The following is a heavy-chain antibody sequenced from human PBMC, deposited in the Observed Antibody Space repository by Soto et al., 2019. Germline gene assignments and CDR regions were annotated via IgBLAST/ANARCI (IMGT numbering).Heavy chain of an antibody. CDR1: GGTFSSYA. D-gene: IGHD3-9*01. J-gene: IGHJ5*02. CDR3: ARSPVLRDILTGYSPYTWFDP. V-gene: IGHV1-69*06. Sequence: SVKVSCKASGGTFSSYAISCVRQAPGQGLEWMGGIIPIFGTANYAQKFQGRVTITADKSTGTAYMELSSLRSEDTAVYYCARSPVLRDILTGYSPYTWFDPWGQGTLVTVSS. CDR2: IIPIFGTA.